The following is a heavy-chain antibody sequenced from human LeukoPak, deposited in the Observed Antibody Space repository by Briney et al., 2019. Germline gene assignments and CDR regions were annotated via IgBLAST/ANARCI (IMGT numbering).Heavy chain of an antibody. CDR2: IKSDGST. J-gene: IGHJ1*01. V-gene: IGHV3-74*01. CDR1: VFTLRIYC. Sequence: GGSLTLLCAVSVFTLRIYCMHSFRQATGKGVMWVARIKSDGSTNYADYVKGRFTISRDNAKNTLSLQMNSLRAEDTGVYYCARAPSEIGGYYPEYFRHWGQGTLVTVSS. D-gene: IGHD3-22*01. CDR3: ARAPSEIGGYYPEYFRH.